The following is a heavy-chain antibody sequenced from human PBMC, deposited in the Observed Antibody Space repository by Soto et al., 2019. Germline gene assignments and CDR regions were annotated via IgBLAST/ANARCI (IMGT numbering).Heavy chain of an antibody. J-gene: IGHJ4*02. V-gene: IGHV4-31*03. CDR2: IYYSGST. D-gene: IGHD6-13*01. CDR3: TTDSRGAAAPHLDY. CDR1: GGSISSGGYY. Sequence: SETLSLTCTVSGGSISSGGYYWSWIRQHPGKGLEWIGYIYYSGSTYYNPSLKSRVTISVDTSKNQFSLKLSSVTAADTAVYYCTTDSRGAAAPHLDYWGQGTLVTVSS.